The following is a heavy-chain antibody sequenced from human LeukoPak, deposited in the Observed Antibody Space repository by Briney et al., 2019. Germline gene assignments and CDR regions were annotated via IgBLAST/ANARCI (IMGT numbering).Heavy chain of an antibody. V-gene: IGHV3-64*02. CDR3: ARGPSSSFYMDV. Sequence: GGSLRLSCAGSGFTFSDYTMHWVRQAPGEGLEYVSAITGNARSKYHADSVRGRFAISRDNSKDTLYLQMGSLRPEDTAVYYCARGPSSSFYMDVWGKGTTVTISS. CDR1: GFTFSDYT. CDR2: ITGNARSK. J-gene: IGHJ6*03.